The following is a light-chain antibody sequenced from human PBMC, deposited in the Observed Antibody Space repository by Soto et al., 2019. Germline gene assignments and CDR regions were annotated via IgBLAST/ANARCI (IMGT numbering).Light chain of an antibody. CDR2: NNN. J-gene: IGLJ1*01. CDR1: SSNIGTNA. Sequence: QSVLTQPPSASGTPGQRVTISCSGGSSNIGTNAVNWYQQLPGTAPELLIYNNNQRPSGVPDRFSGSKSGTSASLAISGLQSEDEADYYCAAWDDSRNGYVFGTGTKVTVL. V-gene: IGLV1-44*01. CDR3: AAWDDSRNGYV.